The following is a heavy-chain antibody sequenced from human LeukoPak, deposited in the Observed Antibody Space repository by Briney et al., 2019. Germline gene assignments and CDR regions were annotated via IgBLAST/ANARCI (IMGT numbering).Heavy chain of an antibody. CDR1: GGSISSYY. CDR2: IYYSGST. D-gene: IGHD4/OR15-4a*01. J-gene: IGHJ4*02. CDR3: AKAGLVRGGALDS. Sequence: SETLSLTCTVSGGSISSYYWSWIRQPPGKGLEWIGYIYYSGSTNYNPSLKSRVTISVDTFKNQFSLKLSSVTAADTAVYYCAKAGLVRGGALDSWGQGTLVTVSS. V-gene: IGHV4-59*01.